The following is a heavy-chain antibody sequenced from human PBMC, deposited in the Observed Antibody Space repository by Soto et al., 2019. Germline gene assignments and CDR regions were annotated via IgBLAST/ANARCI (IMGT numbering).Heavy chain of an antibody. V-gene: IGHV1-3*01. J-gene: IGHJ3*02. CDR1: GYTFTSYA. Sequence: ASVKVSCKASGYTFTSYAMHWVRQAPGQRLEWMGWINAGNGNTKYSQKFQGRVTITRDTSASTAYMELSSLRSEDTAVYYCARVDGWSGAFDIRGQGTMVTGSS. CDR3: ARVDGWSGAFDI. CDR2: INAGNGNT. D-gene: IGHD6-19*01.